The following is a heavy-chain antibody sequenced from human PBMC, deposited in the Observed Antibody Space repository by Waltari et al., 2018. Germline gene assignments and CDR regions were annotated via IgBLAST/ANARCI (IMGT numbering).Heavy chain of an antibody. CDR2: INRSGRT. Sequence: QLQLQQSGPGLVKPSEFLSLTCAVSGDSMSSSYWWSWVRQSPGTGLEWIGQINRSGRTNYHPAFESRVIVSIDSSNNQFSLKLLSATAADTAVYYCARDRGRGIYLDTWGQGTLVTVSP. D-gene: IGHD2-15*01. CDR3: ARDRGRGIYLDT. V-gene: IGHV4-4*02. J-gene: IGHJ4*02. CDR1: GDSMSSSYW.